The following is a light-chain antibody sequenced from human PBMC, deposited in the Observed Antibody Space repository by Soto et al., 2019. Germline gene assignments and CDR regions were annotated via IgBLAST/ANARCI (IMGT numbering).Light chain of an antibody. CDR2: EVS. V-gene: IGLV2-14*01. J-gene: IGLJ2*01. Sequence: QSALTQPASVSGSPGQSITISCTGTSSDVGGYNYVSWYQQHPGKAPKLMIYEVSNRPSGVSNCFSGSKSGNTASLTISGLQAEDEADCYCSSYTNSTNYVVFGGGTKLTVL. CDR1: SSDVGGYNY. CDR3: SSYTNSTNYVV.